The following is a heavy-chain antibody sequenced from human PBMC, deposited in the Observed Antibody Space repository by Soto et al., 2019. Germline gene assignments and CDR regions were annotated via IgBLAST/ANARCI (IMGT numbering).Heavy chain of an antibody. V-gene: IGHV3-23*01. Sequence: PWGSLRLSCLGSGFSFFSYAMSWFRQAPGKGLEWVSTISGSGGHTYYADSVKGRFVVSRDNDKNTLYLHMNSLTGEDTAIYFCAKVEMGWFAHWGQGTQVTVSS. CDR1: GFSFFSYA. CDR3: AKVEMGWFAH. D-gene: IGHD2-8*01. J-gene: IGHJ5*02. CDR2: ISGSGGHT.